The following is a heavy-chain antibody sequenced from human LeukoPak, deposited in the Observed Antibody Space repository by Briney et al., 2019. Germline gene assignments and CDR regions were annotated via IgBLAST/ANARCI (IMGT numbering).Heavy chain of an antibody. Sequence: PGGSLRLSCAASGFTLSSYWMHWARQVPGKGLVWVARINGDGSSLSYADSVEGRFTISRDNAKNTLYLQMSSLRVEDTGVYYCARGRGPYGWFDPWGQGTLVTVSS. V-gene: IGHV3-74*01. CDR1: GFTLSSYW. J-gene: IGHJ5*02. D-gene: IGHD3-10*01. CDR2: INGDGSSL. CDR3: ARGRGPYGWFDP.